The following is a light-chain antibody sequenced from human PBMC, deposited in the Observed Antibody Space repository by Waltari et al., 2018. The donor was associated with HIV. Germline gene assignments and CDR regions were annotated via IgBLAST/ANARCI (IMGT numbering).Light chain of an antibody. CDR3: SSYGGSSIWL. CDR1: SSDVGNYNL. J-gene: IGLJ2*01. CDR2: EAI. V-gene: IGLV2-23*01. Sequence: QSALTHPASVSGSPGQSITISCTGTSSDVGNYNLVSWYQQHPGKAPKLIIYEAIKRPSGVSDRISGSKSASTASLTISGLQADDEADYFCSSYGGSSIWLFGGGTKLTVL.